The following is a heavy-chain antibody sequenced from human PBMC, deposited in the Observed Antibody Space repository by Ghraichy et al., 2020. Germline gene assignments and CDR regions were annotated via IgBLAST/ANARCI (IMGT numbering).Heavy chain of an antibody. CDR1: GYTFTSYG. CDR3: ARGEDYDILTGYYARYYFDY. CDR2: ISAYNGNT. D-gene: IGHD3-9*01. V-gene: IGHV1-18*01. J-gene: IGHJ4*02. Sequence: NISCKASGYTFTSYGISWVRQAPGQGLEWMGWISAYNGNTNYAQKLQGRVTMTTDTSTSTAYMELRSLRSDDTAVYYCARGEDYDILTGYYARYYFDYWGQGTLVTVSS.